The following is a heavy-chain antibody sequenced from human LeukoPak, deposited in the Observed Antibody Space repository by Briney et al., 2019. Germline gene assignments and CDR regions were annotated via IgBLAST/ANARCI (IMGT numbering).Heavy chain of an antibody. Sequence: GGSLRLSCAASEFPFSSYEMNWVRQAPGKGLEWVSCITSSGSTIFYADSVKGRFTIPRDNAKNSLYLQMNSLRAEDTAVYYCARMGGGGYYFDYWGQGTLVTVSS. J-gene: IGHJ4*02. CDR2: ITSSGSTI. D-gene: IGHD1-26*01. CDR3: ARMGGGGYYFDY. CDR1: EFPFSSYE. V-gene: IGHV3-48*03.